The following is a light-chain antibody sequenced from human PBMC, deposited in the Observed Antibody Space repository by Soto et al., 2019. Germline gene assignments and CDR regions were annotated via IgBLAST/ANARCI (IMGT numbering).Light chain of an antibody. CDR1: QSVSSK. V-gene: IGKV3-15*01. J-gene: IGKJ1*01. Sequence: EIVMTQSPATLSVSPGERATLSCRASQSVSSKLAWYQQKPGQPPRLLIYAASTRATGIPVRFSGSGSGTEFALTVRVLQSEAFEVWYCQPSTIWLWPFGQGATVEIK. CDR2: AAS. CDR3: QPSTIWLWP.